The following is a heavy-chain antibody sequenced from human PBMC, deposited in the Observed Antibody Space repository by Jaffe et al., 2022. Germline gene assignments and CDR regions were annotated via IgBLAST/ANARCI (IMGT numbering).Heavy chain of an antibody. Sequence: QLQLQESGPGLVKPSETLSLTCTVSGGSISSSSYYWGWIRQPPGKGLEWIGSIYYSGSTYYNPSLKSRVTISVDTSKNQFSLKLSSVTAADTAVYYCARLSYSLGIMITFGEPRGAFDIWGQGTMVTVSS. D-gene: IGHD3-16*01. V-gene: IGHV4-39*01. CDR2: IYYSGST. CDR3: ARLSYSLGIMITFGEPRGAFDI. J-gene: IGHJ3*02. CDR1: GGSISSSSYY.